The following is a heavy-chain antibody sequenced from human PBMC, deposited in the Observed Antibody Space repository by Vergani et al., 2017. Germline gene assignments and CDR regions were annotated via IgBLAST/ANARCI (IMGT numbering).Heavy chain of an antibody. Sequence: QVQLLQSGAAVRKPGSSVTVSCKASGDTFSNYAITWVRQAPGQGLEWMGRIVPTLNVANYAQNFQGRASITADMSTSTSYMDLSSLRSEDSAVYYCARTLGYCSGDSCYSGIPGVDYYYGLDVWGQGTTVTVSS. CDR1: GDTFSNYA. J-gene: IGHJ6*02. CDR3: ARTLGYCSGDSCYSGIPGVDYYYGLDV. V-gene: IGHV1-69*04. CDR2: IVPTLNVA. D-gene: IGHD2-15*01.